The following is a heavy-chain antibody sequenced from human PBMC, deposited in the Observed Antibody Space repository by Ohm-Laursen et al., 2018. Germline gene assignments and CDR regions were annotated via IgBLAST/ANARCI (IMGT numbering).Heavy chain of an antibody. D-gene: IGHD3-22*01. CDR1: GDSINSSY. CDR3: ARVIEDYYDSSGYYSVHFDY. Sequence: SETLSLTCTVSGDSINSSYWSWIRQPPGKGLEWIGYIYYSGSTNYNPSLKSRVTISVDTSKNQFSLKLSSVTAADTAVYYCARVIEDYYDSSGYYSVHFDYWGQGTLVTVSS. J-gene: IGHJ4*02. V-gene: IGHV4-59*01. CDR2: IYYSGST.